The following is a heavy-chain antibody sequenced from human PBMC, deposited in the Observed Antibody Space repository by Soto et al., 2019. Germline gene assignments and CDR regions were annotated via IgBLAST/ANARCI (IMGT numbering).Heavy chain of an antibody. V-gene: IGHV1-69*01. CDR3: ARGWGYDTSDYYYAY. Sequence: QVQLVQSGAEVRKPGSSVKVSCKASGGTFSRHVISWVRQAPGQGLEWMGGIIPIFGTANHAQKFPGRVTIIADESKSTAYMELSSLRSEDTAIYYCARGWGYDTSDYYYAYWGQGTLVIVSS. CDR2: IIPIFGTA. J-gene: IGHJ4*02. D-gene: IGHD3-22*01. CDR1: GGTFSRHV.